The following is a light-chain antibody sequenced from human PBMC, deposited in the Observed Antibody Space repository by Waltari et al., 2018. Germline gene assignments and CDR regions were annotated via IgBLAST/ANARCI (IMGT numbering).Light chain of an antibody. Sequence: SSELTQDPAVSVALGQTVRITCQGASLRPSYASWYQQKSGQAPILVLFGKNKRSSGIPDRFSGYNSETTTSLTITGAQAEDEADYYCSSRDSSASHVLFAGGTKLTVL. J-gene: IGLJ2*01. CDR3: SSRDSSASHVL. CDR1: SLRPSY. V-gene: IGLV3-19*01. CDR2: GKN.